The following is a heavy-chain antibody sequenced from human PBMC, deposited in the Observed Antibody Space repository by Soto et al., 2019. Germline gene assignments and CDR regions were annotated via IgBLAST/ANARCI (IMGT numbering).Heavy chain of an antibody. CDR2: ISSSSSYI. Sequence: EVQLVESGGGLVKPGGSLRLSCAASGFTFSSYSMNWVRQAPGKGLEWVSSISSSSSYIYYADSVKGRFTISRDNAKNSLYLQMNSLRAEDTAVYYCARDDGDIVVVPAEKDPLNAFDIWGQGTMVTVSS. CDR3: ARDDGDIVVVPAEKDPLNAFDI. V-gene: IGHV3-21*01. D-gene: IGHD2-2*01. CDR1: GFTFSSYS. J-gene: IGHJ3*02.